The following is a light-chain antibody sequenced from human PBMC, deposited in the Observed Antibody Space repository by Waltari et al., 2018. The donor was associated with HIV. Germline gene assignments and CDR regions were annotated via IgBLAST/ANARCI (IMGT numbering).Light chain of an antibody. V-gene: IGLV2-8*01. CDR1: SSDVGGYNY. Sequence: QSALTQPPSASGSPGQSVTISCTGTSSDVGGYNYVSWYQQHPGKAPKLMIFAVSKRPSGVPARFSGSKSGNTASLTVSGLQAEDEADYYCGSYSGSKNFAVFGGGTKLTVL. CDR2: AVS. J-gene: IGLJ3*02. CDR3: GSYSGSKNFAV.